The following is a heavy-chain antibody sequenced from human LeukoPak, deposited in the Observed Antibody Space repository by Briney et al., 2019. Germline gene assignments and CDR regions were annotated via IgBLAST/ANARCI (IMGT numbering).Heavy chain of an antibody. CDR1: GYTFTGDY. D-gene: IGHD3-3*01. CDR3: AIRFLEWLLPDY. Sequence: ASVKVSCKASGYTFTGDYMHWVRQAPGQGLEWMGIINPSGGSTSYAQKFQGRVTMTRDTSTSTVYMELSSLRSEDTAVYYCAIRFLEWLLPDYWGQGTLVTVSS. V-gene: IGHV1-46*01. CDR2: INPSGGST. J-gene: IGHJ4*02.